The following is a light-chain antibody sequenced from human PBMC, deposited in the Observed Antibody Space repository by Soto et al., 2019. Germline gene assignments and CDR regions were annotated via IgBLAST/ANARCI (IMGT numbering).Light chain of an antibody. Sequence: QSVLTQPASVSGSPGQSITISCTGTSRDIGSYDLVSWYQQHPGKVPKLIISDVNKRPSGVSHRFSGSKSGNAASLTISGLQAEDEAEYDCCSYAGRTTTYVLGTGTKVTVL. V-gene: IGLV2-23*02. CDR2: DVN. J-gene: IGLJ1*01. CDR3: CSYAGRTTTYV. CDR1: SRDIGSYDL.